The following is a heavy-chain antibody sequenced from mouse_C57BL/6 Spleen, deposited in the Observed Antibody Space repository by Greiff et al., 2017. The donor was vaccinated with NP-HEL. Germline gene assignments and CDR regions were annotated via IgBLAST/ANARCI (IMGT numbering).Heavy chain of an antibody. J-gene: IGHJ3*01. CDR1: GYTFTDYY. CDR3: ARTLRSDGGTY. V-gene: IGHV1-26*01. CDR2: INPNNGGT. Sequence: EVQLQQSGPELVKPGASVKISCKASGYTFTDYYMNWVKQSHGKSLEWIGDINPNNGGTSYNQKFKGKATLTVDKSSSTAYMELRSLTSEDSAVYYCARTLRSDGGTYWGQGTLVTVSA. D-gene: IGHD1-1*01.